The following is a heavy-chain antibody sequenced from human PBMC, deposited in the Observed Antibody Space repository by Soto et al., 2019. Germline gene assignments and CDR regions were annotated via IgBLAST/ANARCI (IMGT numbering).Heavy chain of an antibody. CDR1: GYTFTSYG. Sequence: ASGKVSCKASGYTFTSYGISWVRQAPGQGLEWMGWISAYNGNTNYAQKLQGRVTMTTDTSTSTAYMELRSLRSDDTAVYYCARAVEDSSGYYRYYYYYGMDVWGQGTTVTVSS. CDR3: ARAVEDSSGYYRYYYYYGMDV. D-gene: IGHD3-22*01. CDR2: ISAYNGNT. J-gene: IGHJ6*02. V-gene: IGHV1-18*04.